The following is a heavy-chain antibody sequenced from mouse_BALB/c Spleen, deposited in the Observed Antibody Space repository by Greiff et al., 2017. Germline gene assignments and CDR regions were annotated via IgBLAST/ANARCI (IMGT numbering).Heavy chain of an antibody. CDR1: GFTFSSYA. Sequence: EVKVVESGGGLVKPGGSLKLSCAASGFTFSSYAMSWVRQTPEKRLEWVASISSGGSTYYPDSVKGRFTISRDNARNILYLQMSSLRSEDTAMYYCARGSGVFAYWGQGTLVTVSA. CDR2: ISSGGST. CDR3: ARGSGVFAY. J-gene: IGHJ3*01. D-gene: IGHD1-3*01. V-gene: IGHV5-6-5*01.